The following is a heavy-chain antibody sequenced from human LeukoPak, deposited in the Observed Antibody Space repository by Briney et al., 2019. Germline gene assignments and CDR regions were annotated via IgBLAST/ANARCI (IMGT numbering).Heavy chain of an antibody. Sequence: ASVKVSCKASGYIFTGYYMHWVRQAPGQGLEWMGWINPNSGGTNYAQKFQGRVTMTRDTSISTAYMELSRLRSDDTAVYYCARTIRTYSSSRSLDYWGQGTLVTVSS. V-gene: IGHV1-2*02. CDR3: ARTIRTYSSSRSLDY. D-gene: IGHD6-13*01. CDR1: GYIFTGYY. J-gene: IGHJ4*02. CDR2: INPNSGGT.